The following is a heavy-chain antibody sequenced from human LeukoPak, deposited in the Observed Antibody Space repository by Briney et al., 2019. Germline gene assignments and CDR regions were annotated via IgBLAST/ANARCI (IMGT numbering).Heavy chain of an antibody. CDR2: INHSGST. V-gene: IGHV4-34*01. Sequence: SETLSLTCAVYGGSFSGYYWSWIRQPPGKGLEWIGEINHSGSTNYNPSLKSRVTISVDTSKNQFSLKLSSVTAADTAVYYCARLLMTDSRPNPGIAAADGSNYWGQGTLVTVSS. J-gene: IGHJ4*02. CDR1: GGSFSGYY. CDR3: ARLLMTDSRPNPGIAAADGSNY. D-gene: IGHD6-13*01.